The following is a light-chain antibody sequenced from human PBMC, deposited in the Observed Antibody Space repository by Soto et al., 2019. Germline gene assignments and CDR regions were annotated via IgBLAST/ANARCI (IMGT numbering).Light chain of an antibody. Sequence: IVMTQTPLSLSVAPGQPSSLACKSSQSRLHSDGKTYLYWYLQKPVQPPPLLIYEVSNRLSGVPDRFSGSGSGTDFTLNISRFEAEDVGVYYCMHSIQLLINFGQGTRLEIK. CDR1: QSRLHSDGKTY. CDR3: MHSIQLLIN. J-gene: IGKJ5*01. CDR2: EVS. V-gene: IGKV2D-29*01.